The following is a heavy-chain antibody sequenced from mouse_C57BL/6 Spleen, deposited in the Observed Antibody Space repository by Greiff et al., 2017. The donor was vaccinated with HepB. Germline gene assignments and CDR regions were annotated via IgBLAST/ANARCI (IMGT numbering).Heavy chain of an antibody. CDR1: GFTFSSYA. CDR2: ISDGGSYT. V-gene: IGHV5-4*03. CDR3: ARYAGKVFDY. J-gene: IGHJ2*01. D-gene: IGHD4-1*01. Sequence: EVKLMESGGGLVKPGGSLKLSCAASGFTFSSYAMSWVRQTPEKRLEWVATISDGGSYTYYPDNVKGRFTISRDNAKNNLYLQMSHLKSEDTAMYYCARYAGKVFDYWGQGTTLTVSS.